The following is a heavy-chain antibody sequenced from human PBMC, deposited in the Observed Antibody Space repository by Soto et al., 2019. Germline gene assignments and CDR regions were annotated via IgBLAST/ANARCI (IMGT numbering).Heavy chain of an antibody. CDR1: GASFTSNY. J-gene: IGHJ4*02. V-gene: IGHV4-34*01. CDR2: INHNGLT. CDR3: ASERWDY. Sequence: PSETLSLTCGVYGASFTSNYWSWVRQPPAKGLEWIGEINHNGLTNYNPSLKSRVTISVDTSKNQFSLKLTSVTAEDTAVYYCASERWDYWGQGTLVTVSS. D-gene: IGHD2-15*01.